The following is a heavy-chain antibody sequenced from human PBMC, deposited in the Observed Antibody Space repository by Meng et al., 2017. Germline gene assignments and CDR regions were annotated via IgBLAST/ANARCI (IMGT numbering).Heavy chain of an antibody. CDR2: ILPIFGTA. CDR3: ARGYRGYSYVHDAFDI. Sequence: QVLLVSYGAMVKTTALMVTILCQAPWGTYSSDATSWGTQAPGQGLEWMGGILPIFGTANYAQQFQGRVTITTDESTSTAYMELSSLRSEDTAVYYCARGYRGYSYVHDAFDIWGQGTMVTVSS. CDR1: WGTYSSDA. J-gene: IGHJ3*02. V-gene: IGHV1-69*01. D-gene: IGHD5-18*01.